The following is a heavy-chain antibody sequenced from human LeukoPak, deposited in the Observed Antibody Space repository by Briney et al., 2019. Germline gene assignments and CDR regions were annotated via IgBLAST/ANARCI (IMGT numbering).Heavy chain of an antibody. J-gene: IGHJ6*03. CDR1: GFSFSSFS. Sequence: GGSLRLSCAASGFSFSSFSMNWVRQAPGKGLEWVSVIYSGGSTYYADSVKGRFTISRDNSKNTLYLQMNSLRAEDTAVYYCARDAYGDYGYMDVWGKGTTVTISS. CDR3: ARDAYGDYGYMDV. CDR2: IYSGGST. V-gene: IGHV3-53*01. D-gene: IGHD4-17*01.